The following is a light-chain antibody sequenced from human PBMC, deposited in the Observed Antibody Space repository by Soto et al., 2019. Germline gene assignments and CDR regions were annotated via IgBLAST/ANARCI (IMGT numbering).Light chain of an antibody. CDR3: QEYNSYSWT. J-gene: IGKJ1*01. Sequence: AIRMTQSPSSFSVSTADSVTITCLASQGISSYLAWYQQKPVKAPKLLIYAASTLQSGVPSRFSGSGSGTDFTLTISSLQPDDFATYYCQEYNSYSWTFGQGTKVDIK. CDR1: QGISSY. V-gene: IGKV1-8*01. CDR2: AAS.